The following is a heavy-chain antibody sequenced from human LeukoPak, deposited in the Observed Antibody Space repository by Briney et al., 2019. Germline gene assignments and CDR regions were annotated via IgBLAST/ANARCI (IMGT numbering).Heavy chain of an antibody. D-gene: IGHD6-19*01. CDR2: IYHSGST. Sequence: PSETLSLTCAVSGYSISSGYYWGWIRQPPGKGLEWIGSIYHSGSTYYNPSLKSRVPISVDPSKNHFSLKLSSVTAADTAVYYCANLAVHDYWGQGTLVTVSS. CDR3: ANLAVHDY. CDR1: GYSISSGYY. V-gene: IGHV4-38-2*01. J-gene: IGHJ4*02.